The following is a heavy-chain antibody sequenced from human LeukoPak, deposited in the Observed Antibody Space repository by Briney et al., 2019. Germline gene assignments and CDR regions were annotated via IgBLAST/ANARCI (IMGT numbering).Heavy chain of an antibody. D-gene: IGHD6-13*01. J-gene: IGHJ4*02. Sequence: ASVKVSCKASGYTFTSYGISWVRQAPGQGLEWMGWISAYNGNTNYAQKLQGRVTMTTDTSTSTAHMELRSLRSDDTAVYYCARDIGAAGTYYWGQGTLVTVSS. V-gene: IGHV1-18*01. CDR3: ARDIGAAGTYY. CDR1: GYTFTSYG. CDR2: ISAYNGNT.